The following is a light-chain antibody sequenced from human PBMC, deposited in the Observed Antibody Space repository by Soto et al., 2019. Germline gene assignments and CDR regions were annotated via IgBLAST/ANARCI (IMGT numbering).Light chain of an antibody. V-gene: IGKV1-6*01. CDR3: LQDYNYPWT. J-gene: IGKJ1*01. Sequence: AIQMTQSPSSLSASVGDRVTITCRASQGIGNDLGWYQEKPGKAPNLLIYAASNLQSGVPSRFSGSGSGTDFTLTISSLQPEDFATDYCLQDYNYPWTFGQGTKVEIK. CDR1: QGIGND. CDR2: AAS.